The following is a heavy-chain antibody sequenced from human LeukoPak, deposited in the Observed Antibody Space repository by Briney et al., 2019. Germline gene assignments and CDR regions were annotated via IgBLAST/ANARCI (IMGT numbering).Heavy chain of an antibody. V-gene: IGHV3-23*01. D-gene: IGHD3-3*01. J-gene: IGHJ4*02. CDR1: GVTLSSYA. CDR3: AKDHYWSIDY. Sequence: GGSLRLSCAASGVTLSSYAVSWARQAPGKGLEWVSGIKGDGISTNYADSVKGRFTISRDIAKNTLYLQMNSLRAEDTGVYYCAKDHYWSIDYWGRGTLVTVSS. CDR2: IKGDGIST.